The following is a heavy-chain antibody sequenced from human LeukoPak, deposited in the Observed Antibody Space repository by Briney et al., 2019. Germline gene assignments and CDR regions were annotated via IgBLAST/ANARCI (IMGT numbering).Heavy chain of an antibody. CDR1: GYTFTRYY. CDR2: ISPSGAST. Sequence: ASVKVSCKASGYTFTRYYMHWVRQAPGQGLEWMGIISPSGASTSYAQKFQGRVTMTRDTSTSTVYMELSSLRSEDTAVYYCARDYFGWYGDWFDPWGQGTLVTVSS. CDR3: ARDYFGWYGDWFDP. D-gene: IGHD3-9*01. J-gene: IGHJ5*02. V-gene: IGHV1-46*01.